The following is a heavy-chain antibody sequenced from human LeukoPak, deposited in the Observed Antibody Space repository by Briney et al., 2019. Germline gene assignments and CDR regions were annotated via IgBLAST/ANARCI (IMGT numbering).Heavy chain of an antibody. Sequence: SETLSLTCTVSGGSISSYYWSWIRQPPGKGLEWIGHIYYSGSTNYNPSLKSRVTISVDTSKNQFSLKLSSVTAADTAVYYCARPYYYDSSGYYSDAFDIWGQGTMVTVSS. D-gene: IGHD3-22*01. J-gene: IGHJ3*02. CDR3: ARPYYYDSSGYYSDAFDI. CDR1: GGSISSYY. V-gene: IGHV4-59*08. CDR2: IYYSGST.